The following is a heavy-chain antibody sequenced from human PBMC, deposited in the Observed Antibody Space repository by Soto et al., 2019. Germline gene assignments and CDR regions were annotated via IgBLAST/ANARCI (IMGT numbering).Heavy chain of an antibody. J-gene: IGHJ5*02. CDR1: GFTFSSYA. Sequence: GSLRLSCAASGFTFSSYAMSWVRQAPGKGLEWVSAISGSGGSTYYADSVKGRFTISRDNSRNTLYLQMNTLRAEDTAVYYCAKDPGKTRNWFDPWGQGTLVTVS. D-gene: IGHD2-2*01. CDR2: ISGSGGST. V-gene: IGHV3-23*01. CDR3: AKDPGKTRNWFDP.